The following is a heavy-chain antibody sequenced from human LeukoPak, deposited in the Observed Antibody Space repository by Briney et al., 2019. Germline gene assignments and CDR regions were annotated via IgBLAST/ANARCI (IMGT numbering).Heavy chain of an antibody. CDR2: ISGSGGST. CDR3: AKVAESGKYDSSDYKSSSFDS. CDR1: GLTLSAYA. V-gene: IGHV3-23*01. D-gene: IGHD3-22*01. J-gene: IGHJ4*02. Sequence: GGSLRLSCEASGLTLSAYAMMWVRQAPGKGLEWVSLISGSGGSTYYADSVKGRFTISRDNSKNTLYLQMNSLRAEDTAEYYCAKVAESGKYDSSDYKSSSFDSWGQGTLVTVSS.